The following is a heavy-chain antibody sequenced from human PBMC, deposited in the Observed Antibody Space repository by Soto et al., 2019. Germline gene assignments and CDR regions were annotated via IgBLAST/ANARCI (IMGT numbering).Heavy chain of an antibody. CDR3: ARGGGYDPFDF. CDR2: IGHLDTT. CDR1: GVAMTDGGYS. J-gene: IGHJ4*02. V-gene: IGHV4-30-2*06. D-gene: IGHD2-15*01. Sequence: SETLSLTCSVSGVAMTDGGYSWSWIRQSPEKELEWLGYIGHLDTTYYNPSFKSRLSLYIDRSRHQFSLSLSSMTAEDKAVYYCARGGGYDPFDFWGQGIQVTVSS.